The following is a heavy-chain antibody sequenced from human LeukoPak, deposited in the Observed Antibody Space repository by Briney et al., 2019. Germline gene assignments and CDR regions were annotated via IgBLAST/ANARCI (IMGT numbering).Heavy chain of an antibody. J-gene: IGHJ3*02. D-gene: IGHD3-22*01. V-gene: IGHV3-30*02. Sequence: GGTLRLSCAASGLSSSDYVMSWVRQAPGKGLEWVTFICFDGSEEFYADSVKGRFTISRDNSKNTLYLQINSLRAEDTAVYYCARGVDYYDSSGYRGDAFDIWGQGTMVTVSS. CDR2: ICFDGSEE. CDR3: ARGVDYYDSSGYRGDAFDI. CDR1: GLSSSDYV.